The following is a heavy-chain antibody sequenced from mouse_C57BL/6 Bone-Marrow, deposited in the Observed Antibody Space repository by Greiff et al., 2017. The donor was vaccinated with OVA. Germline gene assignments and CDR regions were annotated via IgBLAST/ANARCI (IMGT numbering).Heavy chain of an antibody. J-gene: IGHJ4*01. CDR1: GYTFTSYW. Sequence: QVQLQQPGAELVKPGASVKLSCKASGYTFTSYWMHWVKQRPGQGLEWIGMIHPNSGSTNYNEKFKSKATLTVDKSSSTAYMQLSSLTSEDSAVYYCARGYHGFFYYAMDYWGQGTSVTVSS. V-gene: IGHV1-64*01. D-gene: IGHD2-2*01. CDR3: ARGYHGFFYYAMDY. CDR2: IHPNSGST.